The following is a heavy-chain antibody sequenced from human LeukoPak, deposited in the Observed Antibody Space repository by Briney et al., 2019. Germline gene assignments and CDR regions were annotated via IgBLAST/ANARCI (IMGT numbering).Heavy chain of an antibody. V-gene: IGHV3-11*01. CDR1: GFTFSDYY. Sequence: GGSLRLSCAASGFTFSDYYMSWIRQAPGKGLEWVSYISSSGSTIYYADSVKGRFTISRDNAKNSLYLQMNSLRAEDTAVYYCARDRVQDIVVVPAAIPRTSHRLFDYWGQGTLVTVSS. D-gene: IGHD2-2*01. CDR2: ISSSGSTI. J-gene: IGHJ4*02. CDR3: ARDRVQDIVVVPAAIPRTSHRLFDY.